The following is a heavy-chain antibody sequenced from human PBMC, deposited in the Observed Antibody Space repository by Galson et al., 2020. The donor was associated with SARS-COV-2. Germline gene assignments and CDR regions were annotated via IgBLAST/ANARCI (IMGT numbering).Heavy chain of an antibody. CDR2: ISQSVTT. CDR3: ARDSGYCTDGVCYRYWYFDL. V-gene: IGHV4-4*02. Sequence: SETLSLTCTVSGGSISNNDWWSWVRQPPGKGLEWIGEISQSVTTHYNPSLKSRVTISGEKSKNQISLKLSSVTAADTAVYYCARDSGYCTDGVCYRYWYFDLWGRGTLVTVSS. J-gene: IGHJ2*01. D-gene: IGHD2-8*01. CDR1: GGSISNNDW.